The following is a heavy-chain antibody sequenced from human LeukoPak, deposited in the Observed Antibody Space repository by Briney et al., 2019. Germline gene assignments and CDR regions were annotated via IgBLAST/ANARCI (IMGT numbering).Heavy chain of an antibody. J-gene: IGHJ4*02. CDR1: GGSISSGGYY. V-gene: IGHV4-31*03. D-gene: IGHD5-24*01. CDR3: ARDRRDGYNE. Sequence: SETLSLTCTVSGGSISSGGYYWSWIRQHPGKGLEWIGYIYYSGSTYYNPSLKSRVTISVDMSKNQFSLKLSSVTAADTAVYYCARDRRDGYNEWGQGTLVTVSS. CDR2: IYYSGST.